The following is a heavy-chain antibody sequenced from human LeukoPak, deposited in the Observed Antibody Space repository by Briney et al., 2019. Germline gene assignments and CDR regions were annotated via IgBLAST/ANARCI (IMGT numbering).Heavy chain of an antibody. CDR3: ARDGAPAYGSGSYPVHFDY. CDR1: GVTVSVNY. D-gene: IGHD3-10*01. CDR2: IWYDGSNK. J-gene: IGHJ4*02. V-gene: IGHV3-33*08. Sequence: GGSLRLSCAVSGVTVSVNYMSWVRQAPGKGLEWVAVIWYDGSNKYYADSVKGRFTISRDNSKNTLYLQMNSLRAEDTAVYYCARDGAPAYGSGSYPVHFDYWGQGTLVTVSS.